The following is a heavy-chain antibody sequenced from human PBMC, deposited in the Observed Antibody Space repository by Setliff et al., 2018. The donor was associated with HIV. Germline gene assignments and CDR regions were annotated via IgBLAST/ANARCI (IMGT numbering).Heavy chain of an antibody. CDR2: ISGSGGST. J-gene: IGHJ6*03. D-gene: IGHD3-9*01. CDR3: ARESYDILTGYYYYMDV. Sequence: GGSLRLSCAASGFTFSSHAMSWVRQAPGKGLEWVSAISGSGGSTYYADSVKGRFTISRDNSKNSLYLQMNSLRAEDTAVYYCARESYDILTGYYYYMDVWGKGTTVTVSS. V-gene: IGHV3-23*01. CDR1: GFTFSSHA.